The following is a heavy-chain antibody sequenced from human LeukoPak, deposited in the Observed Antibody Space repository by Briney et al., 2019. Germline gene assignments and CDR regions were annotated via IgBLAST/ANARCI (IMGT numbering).Heavy chain of an antibody. CDR3: ARAGFTFSDYFGSFFDH. CDR1: GFTFSSYS. J-gene: IGHJ5*02. Sequence: GGSLRLSCAASGFTFSSYSMNWVRQAPGKGLEWVSSISSSSSYIYYADSVKGRFTISRDNAKNSLYLQMNSLRAEDTAVYYCARAGFTFSDYFGSFFDHWGQGTLVTVSS. D-gene: IGHD3-10*01. V-gene: IGHV3-21*06. CDR2: ISSSSSYI.